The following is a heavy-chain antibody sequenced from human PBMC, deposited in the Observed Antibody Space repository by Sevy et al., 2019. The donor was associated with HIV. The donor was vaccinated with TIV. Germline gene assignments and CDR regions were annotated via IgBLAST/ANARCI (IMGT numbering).Heavy chain of an antibody. CDR3: ARHESQGDYPLDF. J-gene: IGHJ4*02. Sequence: SETLSLTCGVSAGSISDYYWGWIRQPPGKRLEYIGWIHSSGRSYYYPSLSSRLTMSIDTSRNQFSLKLFSLTAADTAMYYCARHESQGDYPLDFWGQGTLVTVSS. CDR2: IHSSGRS. CDR1: AGSISDYY. V-gene: IGHV4-59*08. D-gene: IGHD4-17*01.